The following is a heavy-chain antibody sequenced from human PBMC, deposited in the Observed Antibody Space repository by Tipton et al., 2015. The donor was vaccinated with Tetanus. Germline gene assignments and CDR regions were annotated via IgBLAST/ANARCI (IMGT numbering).Heavy chain of an antibody. CDR2: ISYTGTT. V-gene: IGHV4-31*11. J-gene: IGHJ4*01. D-gene: IGHD2-21*02. CDR3: ATVGLVTASVKY. CDR1: GGSITNGGYY. Sequence: TLSLTCAVYGGSITNGGYYWSWLRQHPGKGLDWIGYISYTGTTHYNPSLKSRVTISLDRSKNQFSLKLTSVTAADTAVYYCATVGLVTASVKYWGQGTLVTVSS.